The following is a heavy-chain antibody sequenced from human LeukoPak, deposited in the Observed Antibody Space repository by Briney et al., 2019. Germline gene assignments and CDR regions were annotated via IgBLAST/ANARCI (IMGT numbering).Heavy chain of an antibody. J-gene: IGHJ4*02. V-gene: IGHV5-51*01. D-gene: IGHD1-7*01. CDR2: SYHDGSDT. Sequence: GESLKISCKCSGDTFTDTYIAWVRQVGGKGLEWMGISYHDGSDTRSSPSFEGQFTSSVDHSIRTAYLQWTSLKTSDTAMYYCARFLHVNSIDYWGQGALVTVSS. CDR3: ARFLHVNSIDY. CDR1: GDTFTDTY.